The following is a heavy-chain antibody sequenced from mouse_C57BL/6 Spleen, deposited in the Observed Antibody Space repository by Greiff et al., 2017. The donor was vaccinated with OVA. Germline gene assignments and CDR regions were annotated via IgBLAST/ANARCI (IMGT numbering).Heavy chain of an antibody. Sequence: EVQVVESGGDLVKPGGSLKLSCAASGFTFSSYGMSWVRQTPDKRLEWVATISSGGSYTYYPDSVKGRFTISRDNAKNTLYLQMSSLKSEDTAMYYCARQNKLFDYWGQGTTLTVSS. CDR1: GFTFSSYG. CDR2: ISSGGSYT. V-gene: IGHV5-6*01. CDR3: ARQNKLFDY. J-gene: IGHJ2*01.